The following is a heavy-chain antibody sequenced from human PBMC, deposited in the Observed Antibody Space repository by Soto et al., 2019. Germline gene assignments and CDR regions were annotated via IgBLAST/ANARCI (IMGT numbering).Heavy chain of an antibody. CDR1: GFIFSSHW. V-gene: IGHV3-74*01. J-gene: IGHJ4*02. Sequence: EVQLVESGGGLVQPGGSLRLSCAASGFIFSSHWMHWVRQAPGKGLVWVSHIGPDGSNIRDADSVQGRFTISRDNARNTLFLQMNSLRAEDTAVYYCAKRLYSSGGDFDSWGQGTLVTVSS. CDR3: AKRLYSSGGDFDS. D-gene: IGHD6-19*01. CDR2: IGPDGSNI.